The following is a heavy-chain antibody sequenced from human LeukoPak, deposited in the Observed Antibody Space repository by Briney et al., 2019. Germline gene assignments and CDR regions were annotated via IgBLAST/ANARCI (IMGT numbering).Heavy chain of an antibody. CDR3: ARGRGYCSSTSCPVPYFFDY. J-gene: IGHJ4*02. Sequence: PSQTLSLTCTVSGGSISSGGYYWSWIRQHPGKGLVWIGYIYYCGSTYYNPSLKSRVTISVDTSKNQFSLKLSSVTAADTAVYYCARGRGYCSSTSCPVPYFFDYWGQGTLVTVSS. CDR2: IYYCGST. V-gene: IGHV4-31*03. D-gene: IGHD2-2*01. CDR1: GGSISSGGYY.